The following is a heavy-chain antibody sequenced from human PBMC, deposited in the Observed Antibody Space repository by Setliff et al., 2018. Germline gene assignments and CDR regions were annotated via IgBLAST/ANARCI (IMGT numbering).Heavy chain of an antibody. CDR2: MYHSGST. V-gene: IGHV4-38-2*01. Sequence: PSETLSLTCAVYGGSFSGYYWGWIRQPPGKGLEWIGSMYHSGSTYYNPSLKSRVTISVDTSKNQFSLKLNYVTAADTAVYYCARALGYCSRNSCYADAFDIWGQGTMVTV. J-gene: IGHJ3*02. D-gene: IGHD2-2*01. CDR3: ARALGYCSRNSCYADAFDI. CDR1: GGSFSGYY.